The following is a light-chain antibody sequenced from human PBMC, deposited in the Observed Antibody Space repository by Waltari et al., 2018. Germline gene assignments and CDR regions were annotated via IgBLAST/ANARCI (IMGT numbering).Light chain of an antibody. V-gene: IGKV3-20*01. Sequence: EIVLTQSPGPLPLSPGERATLSCRASQRVSSSYLAWYQQKPGQAPRLLIYAASSRATGIPDRFSGSGSGRECTLTISRLEPEDVAVYYCQQYGSSPPRYTFGQGTKLEIK. CDR2: AAS. CDR3: QQYGSSPPRYT. CDR1: QRVSSSY. J-gene: IGKJ2*01.